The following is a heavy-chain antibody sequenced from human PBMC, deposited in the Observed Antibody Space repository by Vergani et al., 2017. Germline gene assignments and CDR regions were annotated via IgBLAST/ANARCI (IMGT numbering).Heavy chain of an antibody. CDR3: ARDLAYCHEGSCAL. CDR2: IDEYGNRA. J-gene: IGHJ4*02. Sequence: EVQLVESGGDSVQSGGSLRLSCVASGFSFNTYWMHWVRQVPGKGLMWVARIDEYGNRATYGDFETGRFTISRDNSNDALYLQMNSLRTDDTAVYYCARDLAYCHEGSCALWGQGSVVTVSS. D-gene: IGHD2-15*01. V-gene: IGHV3-74*03. CDR1: GFSFNTYW.